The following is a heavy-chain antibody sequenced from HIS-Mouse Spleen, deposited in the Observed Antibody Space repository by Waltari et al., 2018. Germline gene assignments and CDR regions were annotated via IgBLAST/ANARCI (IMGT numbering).Heavy chain of an antibody. CDR1: GYSISSGYY. CDR3: ARALEYSSSWYYYYYGMDV. Sequence: QVQLQESGPGLVKPSETLSLTCTVSGYSISSGYYWGCIRQPPGKGLEWIGSIYQSGSTSYNPSLKSRVTISVDTSKNQFSLKLSSVTAADTAVYYCARALEYSSSWYYYYYGMDVWGQGTTVTVSS. V-gene: IGHV4-38-2*02. CDR2: IYQSGST. J-gene: IGHJ6*02. D-gene: IGHD6-13*01.